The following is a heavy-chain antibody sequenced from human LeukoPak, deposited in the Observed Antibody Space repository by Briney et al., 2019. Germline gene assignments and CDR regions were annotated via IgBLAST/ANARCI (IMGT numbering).Heavy chain of an antibody. J-gene: IGHJ4*02. CDR3: ARDLGNLYYDSSGYYGY. V-gene: IGHV1-2*06. CDR1: GYTFTGYY. Sequence: GASVKVSCKASGYTFTGYYMHWVRQAPGQGLEWMGRINPNSGGTNYAQKFQGRVTMTRDTSISTAYMEPSRLRSDDTAVYYCARDLGNLYYDSSGYYGYWGQGTLVTVSS. D-gene: IGHD3-22*01. CDR2: INPNSGGT.